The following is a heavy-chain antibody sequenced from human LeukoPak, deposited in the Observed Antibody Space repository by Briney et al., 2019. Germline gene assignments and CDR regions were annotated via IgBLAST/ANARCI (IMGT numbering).Heavy chain of an antibody. D-gene: IGHD6-13*01. CDR3: AKDLDSSSRYYYFDY. J-gene: IGHJ4*02. Sequence: GGSLRLSCAASGFTFSSYAMSWVRQAPGKGLEWVSAISGSGGSTYYADSVKGRFTISRDNSKNTLYLQMNSLRAEDTAVYYCAKDLDSSSRYYYFDYWGQGTLVTVSS. CDR2: ISGSGGST. V-gene: IGHV3-23*01. CDR1: GFTFSSYA.